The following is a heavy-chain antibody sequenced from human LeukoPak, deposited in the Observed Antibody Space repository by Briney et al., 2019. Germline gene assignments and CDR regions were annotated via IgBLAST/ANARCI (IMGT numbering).Heavy chain of an antibody. CDR3: TTEFWGSSNY. Sequence: GGSLRLSCAASGFTFTDAWMTWVRQAPGKGLEWVGRISTKAYGDAAEYAAPVKGRFTISRDDSKTTLYLQMISLQIEDTGVYYYTTEFWGSSNYWGQGTLVTVSS. J-gene: IGHJ4*02. V-gene: IGHV3-15*01. D-gene: IGHD3-16*01. CDR2: ISTKAYGDAA. CDR1: GFTFTDAW.